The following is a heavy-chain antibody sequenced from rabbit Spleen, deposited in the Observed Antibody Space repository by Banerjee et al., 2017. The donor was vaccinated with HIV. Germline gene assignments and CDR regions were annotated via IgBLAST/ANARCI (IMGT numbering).Heavy chain of an antibody. J-gene: IGHJ3*01. CDR1: GFSFNNNYY. D-gene: IGHD4-2*01. CDR3: GRDNAGHGLTRLDL. CDR2: INSGSSGTI. Sequence: QEQLVESGGGLVQPEGSLTLTCTASGFSFNNNYYMCWVRQAPGKGLEWIACINSGSSGTIYYASWAKGRFTISKTSSTTVTLQMTSLTVADTATYFCGRDNAGHGLTRLDLWGPGTLVTVS. V-gene: IGHV1S45*01.